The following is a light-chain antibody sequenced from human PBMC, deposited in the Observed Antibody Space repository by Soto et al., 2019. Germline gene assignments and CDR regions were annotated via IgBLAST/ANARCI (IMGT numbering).Light chain of an antibody. Sequence: DIQMTQSPSTLSAFIGDRVIITCRASQSIRSWLAWYHQKPGIAPKLLIYKASTLESGVPSRVSGSGSGTEFTLTISSLQPDDCATYYCQQYNIYPLTGGGGTKVDSK. J-gene: IGKJ4*02. V-gene: IGKV1-5*03. CDR1: QSIRSW. CDR3: QQYNIYPLT. CDR2: KAS.